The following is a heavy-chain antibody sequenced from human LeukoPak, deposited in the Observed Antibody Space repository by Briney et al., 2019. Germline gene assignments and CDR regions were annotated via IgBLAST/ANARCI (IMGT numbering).Heavy chain of an antibody. CDR3: ARENDFWSGEYYFDY. J-gene: IGHJ4*02. CDR1: GYTFTGYY. D-gene: IGHD3-3*01. CDR2: INPNSGGT. V-gene: IGHV1-2*02. Sequence: GASVKVSCKASGYTFTGYYMHWVRQAPGQGLEWMGWINPNSGGTRYAQKFQGRVTMTRDTSISTVYMELSSLRSDDTAVYYCARENDFWSGEYYFDYWGQGTLVTVSS.